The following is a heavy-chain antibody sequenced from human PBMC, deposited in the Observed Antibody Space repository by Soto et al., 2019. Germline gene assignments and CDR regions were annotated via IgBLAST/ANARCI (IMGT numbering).Heavy chain of an antibody. CDR3: ARGRGYSYNYYYYGMDV. CDR2: INHSGST. Sequence: SETLSLTCAVHGGSFSGYYWSWIRQPPGKGLEWIGEINHSGSTNYNPSLKSRVTISVDTSKKQFSQKLSSVTAADTAVYCCARGRGYSYNYYYYGMDVWGQGTTVTVSS. D-gene: IGHD5-18*01. V-gene: IGHV4-34*01. J-gene: IGHJ6*02. CDR1: GGSFSGYY.